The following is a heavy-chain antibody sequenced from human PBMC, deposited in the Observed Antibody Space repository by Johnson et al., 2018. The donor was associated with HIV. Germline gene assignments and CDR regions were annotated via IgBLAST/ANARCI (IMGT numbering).Heavy chain of an antibody. V-gene: IGHV3-11*04. D-gene: IGHD3-16*01. CDR3: AREAVPRGLQSAFGGAFYI. Sequence: QVQLVESWGGLVKPGGSLRLSCLASGFSFSDYYMSWIRQAPGKGLEWISYMSSSGTTIYHAESVKGRFTISRDNSKNTLYLQMNCLRAEDTAVYYCAREAVPRGLQSAFGGAFYIWGQGTMVTVAA. CDR1: GFSFSDYY. J-gene: IGHJ3*02. CDR2: MSSSGTTI.